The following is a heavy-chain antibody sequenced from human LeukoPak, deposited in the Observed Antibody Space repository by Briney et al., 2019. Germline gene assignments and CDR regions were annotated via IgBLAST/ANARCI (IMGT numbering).Heavy chain of an antibody. Sequence: PGGSLRLSCAASGFTFSDYYMSWIRQAPGKGLEWVSYISSSGSTIYYADAVKGRFTISRDNAKNSLYLQMNSLRAEDTAVYYCARGHLGAYDFWSGLVGCWFDPWGQGTLVAVSS. V-gene: IGHV3-11*01. CDR1: GFTFSDYY. J-gene: IGHJ5*02. CDR3: ARGHLGAYDFWSGLVGCWFDP. CDR2: ISSSGSTI. D-gene: IGHD3-3*01.